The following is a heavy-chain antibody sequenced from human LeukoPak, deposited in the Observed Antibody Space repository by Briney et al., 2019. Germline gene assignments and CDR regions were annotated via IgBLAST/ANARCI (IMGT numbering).Heavy chain of an antibody. Sequence: GGSLRLSCAASGFTFSSYWMSWVRQAPGKGLEWVANMRQDGGEKCYVDSVKGRFTISRDNAKNSLYLQMNSLRAEDTAVYYCARIIGYCSGGSCYPFDYWGQGTLVTVSS. J-gene: IGHJ4*02. CDR1: GFTFSSYW. CDR3: ARIIGYCSGGSCYPFDY. CDR2: MRQDGGEK. V-gene: IGHV3-7*05. D-gene: IGHD2-15*01.